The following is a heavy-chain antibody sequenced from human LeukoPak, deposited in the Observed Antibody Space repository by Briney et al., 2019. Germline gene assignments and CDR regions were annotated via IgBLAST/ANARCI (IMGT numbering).Heavy chain of an antibody. D-gene: IGHD2-2*01. CDR3: TTVLVPAATNENFDY. J-gene: IGHJ4*02. Sequence: GGSLRLSCAASGFTFNSAWMNWVRHAPGKGLEWVGRIKSKIDGGTTDYAAPVKGRFTNSRDDSKNTLYLQMNSLKTEDTAVYYCTTVLVPAATNENFDYWGQGTLVTVSS. V-gene: IGHV3-15*01. CDR2: IKSKIDGGTT. CDR1: GFTFNSAW.